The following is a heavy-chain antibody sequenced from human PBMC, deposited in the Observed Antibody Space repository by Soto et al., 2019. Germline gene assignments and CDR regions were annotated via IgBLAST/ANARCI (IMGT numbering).Heavy chain of an antibody. CDR2: IVVGSGNT. Sequence: SVKVSCKASGFTFTSSAVQWVRQARGQRLEWIGWIVVGSGNTNYAQKFQERVTITRDMSTSTAYMELSSLRSEDTAVYYCAAHYYDFWSGYYADGMDVWGQGTKVTVSS. CDR1: GFTFTSSA. CDR3: AAHYYDFWSGYYADGMDV. J-gene: IGHJ6*02. V-gene: IGHV1-58*01. D-gene: IGHD3-3*01.